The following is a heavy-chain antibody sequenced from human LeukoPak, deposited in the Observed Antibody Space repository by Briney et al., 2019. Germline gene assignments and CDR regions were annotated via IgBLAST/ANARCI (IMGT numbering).Heavy chain of an antibody. V-gene: IGHV1-46*01. J-gene: IGHJ4*02. D-gene: IGHD2-15*01. Sequence: ASVKVSCKASGYTFTSYYMHWVRQAPGQGLEWMGLINPSGGTTRYAQKFQGRVTMTRDLSTSTDYMELSSLRAEDTAVYYCAKDRGYCSGGSCRYFDYWGQGTLVTVSS. CDR2: INPSGGTT. CDR1: GYTFTSYY. CDR3: AKDRGYCSGGSCRYFDY.